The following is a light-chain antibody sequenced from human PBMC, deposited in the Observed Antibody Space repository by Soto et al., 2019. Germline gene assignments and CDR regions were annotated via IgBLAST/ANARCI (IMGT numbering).Light chain of an antibody. Sequence: DIQMTQSPSTLSASVGDRVTITCRASQSISSWLAWYQQKPGKAPNLLIYKASSLESGVPSRFSGSGSGTEFTLTISSLQPDDSATYYCQQYNTYWTFGQGTKVDI. CDR3: QQYNTYWT. CDR1: QSISSW. V-gene: IGKV1-5*03. CDR2: KAS. J-gene: IGKJ1*01.